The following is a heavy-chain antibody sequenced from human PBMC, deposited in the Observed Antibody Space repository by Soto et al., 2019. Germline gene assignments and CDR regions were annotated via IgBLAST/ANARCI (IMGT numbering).Heavy chain of an antibody. D-gene: IGHD2-2*02. J-gene: IGHJ4*02. Sequence: SETLSLTCTVSGGSMTSYHWTWIRQPPGKGLEWIGYIYYTGLSNSNPSLNSRVTMSVDTSKNQFSLKLSSVTAADTAVYYCARRYRSCFDYWGQGTLVTVSS. CDR1: GGSMTSYH. CDR3: ARRYRSCFDY. V-gene: IGHV4-59*08. CDR2: IYYTGLS.